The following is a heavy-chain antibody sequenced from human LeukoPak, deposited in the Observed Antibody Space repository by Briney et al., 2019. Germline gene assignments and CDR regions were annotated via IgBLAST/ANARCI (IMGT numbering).Heavy chain of an antibody. CDR2: INPSGGST. V-gene: IGHV1-46*01. Sequence: ASVKVSCKASGYTFTRYAMNWVRQAPGQGLEWMGIINPSGGSTSYAQKFQGRVTMTRDTSTSTVYMELSSLRSEDTAVYYCARADSGGDSSGYNWFDPWGQGTLVTVSS. CDR3: ARADSGGDSSGYNWFDP. CDR1: GYTFTRYA. J-gene: IGHJ5*02. D-gene: IGHD3-22*01.